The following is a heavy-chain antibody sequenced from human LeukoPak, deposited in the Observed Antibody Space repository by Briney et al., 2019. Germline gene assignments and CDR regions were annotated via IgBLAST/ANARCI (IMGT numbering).Heavy chain of an antibody. J-gene: IGHJ5*02. CDR3: ARVLLIGGVKLNWFNP. V-gene: IGHV1-69*04. Sequence: ASVKVSCKASGGTFSSYAISWVRQAPGQGLEWMGRIIPILGIANYAQKFQGRVTITADKSTSTAYMELSSLRSEDTAVYYCARVLLIGGVKLNWFNPWGQGTLVTVSS. CDR1: GGTFSSYA. D-gene: IGHD1-26*01. CDR2: IIPILGIA.